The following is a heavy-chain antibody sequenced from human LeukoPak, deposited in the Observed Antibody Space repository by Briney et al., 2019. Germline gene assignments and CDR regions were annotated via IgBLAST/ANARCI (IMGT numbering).Heavy chain of an antibody. CDR1: GGTFSSYA. J-gene: IGHJ4*02. CDR3: AIDITGDNIFDY. D-gene: IGHD7-27*01. CDR2: IIPIFGTA. Sequence: EASVKVSCKASGGTFSSYAISWVRQAPGQGLEWMGGIIPIFGTANYAQKFQGRVTITADESTSTAYMELSSLRSEDTAVYYCAIDITGDNIFDYWGQGTLVTVSS. V-gene: IGHV1-69*01.